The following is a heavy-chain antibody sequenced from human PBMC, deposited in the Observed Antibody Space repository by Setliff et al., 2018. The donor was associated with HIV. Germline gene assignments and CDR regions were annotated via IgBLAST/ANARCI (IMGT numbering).Heavy chain of an antibody. CDR3: ASPRLDWSFSHFDY. CDR1: GGTFTSPA. J-gene: IGHJ4*02. D-gene: IGHD3-9*01. Sequence: SVKVSCKASGGTFTSPAISWVRQARGQGLEWMGAIIPHFDAPQYAQKFQGRVTITADQSASTAYMELSGLTSEDTAVYYCASPRLDWSFSHFDYWGQGTPVTVSS. CDR2: IIPHFDAP. V-gene: IGHV1-69*13.